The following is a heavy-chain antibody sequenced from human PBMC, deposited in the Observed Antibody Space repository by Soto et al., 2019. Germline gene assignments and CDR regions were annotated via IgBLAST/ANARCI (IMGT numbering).Heavy chain of an antibody. J-gene: IGHJ6*02. V-gene: IGHV3-30-3*01. CDR3: ARGGSGMDV. CDR1: GFTCSSYA. Sequence: QVQLVESGGGVVQPGRSLRLSCAASGFTCSSYAMHWVRQAPGKGLEWVAVISYDGSNKYYADSVKRRFTISRDNSKNTLYLQMNSLRAEDTAVYYRARGGSGMDVWGQGTTLTPSS. CDR2: ISYDGSNK.